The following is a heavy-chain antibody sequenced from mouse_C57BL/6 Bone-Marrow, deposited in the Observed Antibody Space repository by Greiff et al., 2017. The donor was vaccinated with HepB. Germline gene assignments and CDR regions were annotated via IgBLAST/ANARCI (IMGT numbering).Heavy chain of an antibody. CDR3: ARVYYGSSFCYAMDY. CDR2: ISDGGSYT. V-gene: IGHV5-4*01. D-gene: IGHD1-1*01. Sequence: VQLKESGGGLVKPGGSLKLSCAASGFTFSSYAMSWVRQTPEKRLEWVATISDGGSYTYYPDNVKGRFTISRDNAKNNLYLQMSHLKSEDTAMYYCARVYYGSSFCYAMDYWGQGTSVTVSS. J-gene: IGHJ4*01. CDR1: GFTFSSYA.